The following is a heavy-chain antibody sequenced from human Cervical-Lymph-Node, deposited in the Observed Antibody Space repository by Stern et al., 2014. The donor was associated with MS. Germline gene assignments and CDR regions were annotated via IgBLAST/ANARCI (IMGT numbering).Heavy chain of an antibody. CDR1: GYTFTDYY. V-gene: IGHV1-2*02. CDR3: ARGRSIAGYY. D-gene: IGHD2-21*01. J-gene: IGHJ4*02. CDR2: INPNSGGT. Sequence: QMQLVQSGAEMKKPGASVKVSCKASGYTFTDYYIHWVRQAPGQGLEWMGWINPNSGGTNYAQNFKGRVTVTRDTSINTAYMELSRLTSDDSATYYCARGRSIAGYYWGQGSLVTVSS.